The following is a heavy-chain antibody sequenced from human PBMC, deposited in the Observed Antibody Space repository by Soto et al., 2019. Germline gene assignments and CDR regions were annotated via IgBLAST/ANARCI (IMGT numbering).Heavy chain of an antibody. Sequence: QVQLVQSGAEEKKPGASVKVSCKASGYTFTSYAMHWVRQAPGQRLEWMGWINAGNGNTKYSQKFQGRVTITRDTSASTAYMELSSLRSEATAVYYCARAVGGSSSRGDYWGQGTLVTVSS. J-gene: IGHJ4*02. D-gene: IGHD6-13*01. V-gene: IGHV1-3*05. CDR3: ARAVGGSSSRGDY. CDR1: GYTFTSYA. CDR2: INAGNGNT.